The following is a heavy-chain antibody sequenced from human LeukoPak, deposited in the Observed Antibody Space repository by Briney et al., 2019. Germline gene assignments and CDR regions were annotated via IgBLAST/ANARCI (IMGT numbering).Heavy chain of an antibody. CDR1: GYTFTGYY. V-gene: IGHV1-2*02. CDR2: INPNSGGT. J-gene: IGHJ6*03. D-gene: IGHD2-2*01. Sequence: ASVKVSCKASGYTFTGYYMHWVRQAPGQGLEWIGWINPNSGGTNYAQKFQGRVTMTRDTSISTAYMELSRLRSDDTAVYYCARNDGLYYYYYYYMDVWGKGTTVTVSS. CDR3: ARNDGLYYYYYYYMDV.